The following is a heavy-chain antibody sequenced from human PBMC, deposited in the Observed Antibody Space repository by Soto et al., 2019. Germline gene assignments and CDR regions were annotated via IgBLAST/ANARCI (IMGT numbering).Heavy chain of an antibody. CDR1: GFTVSSNY. CDR3: AKENSYGYSYYGMDV. D-gene: IGHD5-18*01. CDR2: IYSGGST. J-gene: IGHJ6*02. V-gene: IGHV3-53*01. Sequence: PGGSLRLSCAASGFTVSSNYMSWVRQAPGKGLEWVSVIYSGGSTYYADSVRGRFTISRDNSKNTLYLQMNSLRAEDTAVYYCAKENSYGYSYYGMDVWGQGTTVTVSS.